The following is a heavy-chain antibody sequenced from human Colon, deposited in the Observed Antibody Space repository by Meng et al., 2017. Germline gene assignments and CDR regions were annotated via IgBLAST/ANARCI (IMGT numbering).Heavy chain of an antibody. CDR2: ISYSGGT. CDR1: GGSISSSSYY. J-gene: IGHJ2*01. V-gene: IGHV4-39*01. D-gene: IGHD3-22*01. Sequence: QLQLQESGPGLVKPSETLSLTCTVSGGSISSSSYYWGWIRQPPGKWLEWIGSISYSGGTFYNPSLRIRVIMSVDTSKNQFSRKLSSVTAADTALYSCARQGIVVGITISGWYFDLWGRVTLVTVSS. CDR3: ARQGIVVGITISGWYFDL.